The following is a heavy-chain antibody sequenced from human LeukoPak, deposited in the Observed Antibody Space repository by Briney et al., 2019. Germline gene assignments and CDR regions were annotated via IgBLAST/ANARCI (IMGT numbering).Heavy chain of an antibody. CDR1: GDSVTTYY. D-gene: IGHD3-10*01. CDR2: IYYSGSA. Sequence: PSETLSLTCTVSGDSVTTYYWSWIRQPPGKGLEWLGYIYYSGSATYNPSLKSRVTISVDTSKNQFSLKLSSVTAADTAVYYCARAPGTMVRGVINLIDYWGQGTLVTVSS. V-gene: IGHV4-59*02. J-gene: IGHJ4*02. CDR3: ARAPGTMVRGVINLIDY.